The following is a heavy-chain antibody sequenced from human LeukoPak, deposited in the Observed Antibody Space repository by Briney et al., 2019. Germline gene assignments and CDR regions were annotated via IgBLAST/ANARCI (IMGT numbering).Heavy chain of an antibody. CDR3: ARGGTMVRGAPTRNYYYYYMDV. CDR2: IYTSGST. CDR1: GGSISSYY. Sequence: SETLSLTCTVSGGSISSYYWSWIRQPAGKGLEWIGRIYTSGSTNYNPSLKSRVTMSVDTSKNQFSLKLSSVTAADTAVYYCARGGTMVRGAPTRNYYYYYMDVWGKGTTVTISS. J-gene: IGHJ6*03. D-gene: IGHD3-10*01. V-gene: IGHV4-4*07.